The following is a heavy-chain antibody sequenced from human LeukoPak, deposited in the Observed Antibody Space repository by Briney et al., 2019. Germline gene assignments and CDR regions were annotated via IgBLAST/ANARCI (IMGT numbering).Heavy chain of an antibody. V-gene: IGHV4-30-4*08. CDR2: TEYRGGA. CDR1: GVSISSGGYY. CDR3: VKERQNSSDSV. D-gene: IGHD3-22*01. J-gene: IGHJ4*02. Sequence: SQTLSLTCTVSGVSISSGGYYWNWIPQPPGEVLEGIGNTEYRGGATYSPYLKSRISLSVDTSKNQVSLELNSVTVADPAVYYCVKERQNSSDSVWGQGTLVTVSS.